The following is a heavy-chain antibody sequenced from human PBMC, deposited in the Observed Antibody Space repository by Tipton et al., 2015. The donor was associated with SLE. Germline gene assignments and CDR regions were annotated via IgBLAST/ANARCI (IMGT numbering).Heavy chain of an antibody. V-gene: IGHV4-39*01. CDR3: AIHTGIVGATPFVY. Sequence: TLSLTCTVSGGSIISSSYYWGWIRQPPGKGLEWIGSIYYSGSTYYNPSLTSRVTLSVDTSKNQFSLKLSSVTAADTSVYYCAIHTGIVGATPFVYWGQGTLVTVSS. CDR2: IYYSGST. CDR1: GGSIISSSYY. D-gene: IGHD1-26*01. J-gene: IGHJ4*02.